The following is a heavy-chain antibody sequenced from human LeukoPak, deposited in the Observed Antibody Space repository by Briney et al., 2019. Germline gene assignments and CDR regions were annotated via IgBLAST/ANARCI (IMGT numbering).Heavy chain of an antibody. CDR1: GFTFSSYW. D-gene: IGHD6-19*01. V-gene: IGHV3-7*01. Sequence: GGSLRLSCAASGFTFSSYWMSWVRQAPGKGLEWVANIKQDGSEKYYVDSVKGRFTISRDNAKNSLYLQMNSLRAEDTAVYYCARESGWYRAGPIDYWGQGTLVTVSS. CDR2: IKQDGSEK. CDR3: ARESGWYRAGPIDY. J-gene: IGHJ4*02.